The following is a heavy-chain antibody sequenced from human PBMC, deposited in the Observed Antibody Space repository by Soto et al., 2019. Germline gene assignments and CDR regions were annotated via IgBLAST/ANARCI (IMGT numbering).Heavy chain of an antibody. V-gene: IGHV4-34*01. D-gene: IGHD2-21*02. CDR1: GESFSGSF. CDR2: INQSGRT. Sequence: SETLSLTCAVYGESFSGSFWSWIRLAPGKGLEWIGEINQSGRTNYNHNPSLKSRVTISIDTSKNQFSLNLNSVTAADTAVYYWARDEAHCGGDCSEAFDIWVQGTMVS. J-gene: IGHJ3*02. CDR3: ARDEAHCGGDCSEAFDI.